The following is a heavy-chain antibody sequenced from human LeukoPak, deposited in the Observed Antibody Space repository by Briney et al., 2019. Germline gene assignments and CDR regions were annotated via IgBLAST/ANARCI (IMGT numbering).Heavy chain of an antibody. D-gene: IGHD3-10*01. CDR3: ARRGYGSGSYYRGRGNYYFDY. V-gene: IGHV4-39*07. CDR2: IYYSGST. Sequence: SETLSLTCTVSGGSISSSSYYWGWIRQPPGKGLEWIGSIYYSGSTYYNPSLKSRVTISVDTSKNQFSLKLSSVTAADTAVYYCARRGYGSGSYYRGRGNYYFDYWGQGTLVTVSS. CDR1: GGSISSSSYY. J-gene: IGHJ4*02.